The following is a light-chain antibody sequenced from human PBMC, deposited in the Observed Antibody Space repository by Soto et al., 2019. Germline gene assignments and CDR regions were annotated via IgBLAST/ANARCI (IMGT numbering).Light chain of an antibody. Sequence: SVLNQPASVFGSPGQAITISCNGNSNDIGSYNLVSWYQQHPGKAPKLMIYEGTKRPSGVSNRFSGSKSGNTASLTISGLQAEDEADYYCCAYAGSNTLYVFGTGTKVTVL. J-gene: IGLJ1*01. CDR1: SNDIGSYNL. CDR2: EGT. CDR3: CAYAGSNTLYV. V-gene: IGLV2-23*01.